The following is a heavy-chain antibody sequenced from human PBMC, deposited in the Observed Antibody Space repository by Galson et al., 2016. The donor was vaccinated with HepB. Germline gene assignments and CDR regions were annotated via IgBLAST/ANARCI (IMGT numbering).Heavy chain of an antibody. Sequence: SLRLSCAASGFKFSDYDMHWVRQGPGKGLEWVSLISWDGITTYYAASVKVRSPVSRDHSPNSLYLRMNGLPTEATALYYCVATQNRLLDSWGQGTLVTVSS. CDR1: GFKFSDYD. CDR2: ISWDGITT. J-gene: IGHJ4*02. V-gene: IGHV3-43*01. CDR3: VATQNRLLDS. D-gene: IGHD2-15*01.